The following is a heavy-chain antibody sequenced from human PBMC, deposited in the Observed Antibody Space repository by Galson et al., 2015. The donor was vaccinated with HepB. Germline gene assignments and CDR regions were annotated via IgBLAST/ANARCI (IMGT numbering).Heavy chain of an antibody. CDR2: ISYDGSNK. J-gene: IGHJ4*02. V-gene: IGHV3-30*18. Sequence: SLRLSCAASGFTFSSYGMHWVRQAPGKGLEWVAVISYDGSNKYYADSVKGRFTISRDNSKNTLYLQMNSLRAEDTAVYYCAKDVGQIYGGYYFDYFDYWGQGTLVTVSS. D-gene: IGHD3-22*01. CDR1: GFTFSSYG. CDR3: AKDVGQIYGGYYFDYFDY.